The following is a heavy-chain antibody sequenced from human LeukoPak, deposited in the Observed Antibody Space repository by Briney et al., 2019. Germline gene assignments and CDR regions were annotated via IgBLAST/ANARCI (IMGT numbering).Heavy chain of an antibody. D-gene: IGHD6-6*01. CDR2: IYHSGST. Sequence: PSETLSLTCTVSGYSISSGYYWGWIRQPPGKGLEWIGYIYHSGSTYYNPSLKSRVTISVDTSKNQFSLKLSSVTAADTAVYYCARQAEYSSSPTPTPYFDYWGQGTLVTVSS. CDR1: GYSISSGYY. J-gene: IGHJ4*02. V-gene: IGHV4-38-2*02. CDR3: ARQAEYSSSPTPTPYFDY.